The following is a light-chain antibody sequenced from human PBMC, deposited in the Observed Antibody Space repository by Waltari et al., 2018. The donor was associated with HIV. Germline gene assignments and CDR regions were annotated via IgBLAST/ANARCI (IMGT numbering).Light chain of an antibody. CDR1: PDTSFS. Sequence: DIQMTQSQSSLSASVGDRVPIICQASPDTSFSLNWYQQQPGKAAKLLIYDASKLERGVPSRLTGSGAGTHFTFPITSRQAEDIATYYCQRYRSLPITFGGGAKVEI. CDR2: DAS. CDR3: QRYRSLPIT. V-gene: IGKV1-33*01. J-gene: IGKJ4*01.